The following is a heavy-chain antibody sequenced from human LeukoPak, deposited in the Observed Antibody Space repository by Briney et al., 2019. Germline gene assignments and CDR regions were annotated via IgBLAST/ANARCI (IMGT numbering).Heavy chain of an antibody. CDR2: MHYSGNS. J-gene: IGHJ5*02. CDR1: GDSISSYY. Sequence: PSETLSLTCTVSGDSISSYYWSWIRQPPGKGLKWIGYMHYSGNSNYNPSLKSRVTTSVDTSQNQFSLKLRSVTAADTAVYYCARRVTSHCFDPWGQGTLVTVTS. V-gene: IGHV4-59*08. D-gene: IGHD2-21*02. CDR3: ARRVTSHCFDP.